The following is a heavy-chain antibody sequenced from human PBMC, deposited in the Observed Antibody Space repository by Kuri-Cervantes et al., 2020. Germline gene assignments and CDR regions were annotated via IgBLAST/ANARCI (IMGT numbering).Heavy chain of an antibody. D-gene: IGHD3-10*01. Sequence: SCTVSGGSISSGDYYWSWIRQHPGKGLEWIGYIYYSGSTYYNPSLKSLVTISVDTSKNQFSLKLSSVTAADTAVYYCARDLAGGWFDPWGQGTLVTVSS. CDR2: IYYSGST. J-gene: IGHJ5*02. CDR3: ARDLAGGWFDP. V-gene: IGHV4-31*01. CDR1: GGSISSGDYY.